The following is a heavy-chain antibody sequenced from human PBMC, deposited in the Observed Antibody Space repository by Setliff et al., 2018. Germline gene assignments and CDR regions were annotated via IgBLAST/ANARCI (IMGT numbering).Heavy chain of an antibody. J-gene: IGHJ5*02. CDR2: INPNSGGT. V-gene: IGHV1-2*06. CDR1: GYTFAGYY. Sequence: ASVKVSCKASGYTFAGYYMHWVRQAPGQGLEWMERINPNSGGTNYAQKFQGRVTMTRDTSISTAYMELSRLRSDDTAVYYCAREEVGRYSSGWYISSDNWFDPWGQGTLVTVSS. CDR3: AREEVGRYSSGWYISSDNWFDP. D-gene: IGHD6-19*01.